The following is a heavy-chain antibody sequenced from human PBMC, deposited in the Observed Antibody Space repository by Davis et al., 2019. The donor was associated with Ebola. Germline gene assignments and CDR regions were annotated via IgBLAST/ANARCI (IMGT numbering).Heavy chain of an antibody. CDR3: SAAYCSSTSCYTEDY. CDR2: IRSKANSYAT. Sequence: GESLKISCAASGFTFSGSAMHWVRQASGKGLEWVGRIRSKANSYATAYAASVKGRFTISRDDSKNTAYLQMNSLKTEDTAVYYCSAAYCSSTSCYTEDYWGQGTLVTVSP. D-gene: IGHD2-2*02. J-gene: IGHJ4*02. CDR1: GFTFSGSA. V-gene: IGHV3-73*01.